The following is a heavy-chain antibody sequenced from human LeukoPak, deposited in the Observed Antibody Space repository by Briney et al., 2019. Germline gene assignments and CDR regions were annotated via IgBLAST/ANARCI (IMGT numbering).Heavy chain of an antibody. Sequence: PSETLSLTCTVSGGSISSGYYWGWIRQPPGKGLEWIGSIYHSGSTYYNSSLKGRVTISVDTSKNQFSLRLRFVTAADTAVYYCARDSGTTGEVKFDPWGQGTLVTVSS. CDR2: IYHSGST. CDR1: GGSISSGYY. J-gene: IGHJ5*02. V-gene: IGHV4-38-2*02. D-gene: IGHD3-10*01. CDR3: ARDSGTTGEVKFDP.